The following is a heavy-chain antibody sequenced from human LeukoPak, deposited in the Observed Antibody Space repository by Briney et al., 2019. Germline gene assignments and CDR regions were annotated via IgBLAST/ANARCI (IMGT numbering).Heavy chain of an antibody. V-gene: IGHV3-21*01. J-gene: IGHJ4*02. D-gene: IGHD3-22*01. Sequence: GGSLRLSCAASGFTFSSYSMNWVRQAPGKGLEWVSSISSISSYIYYADSVKGRFTISRDNAKNSLYLQMNSLRAEDTAVYYCARDSVQDYYDSSGYLPFDYWGQGTLVTVSS. CDR2: ISSISSYI. CDR3: ARDSVQDYYDSSGYLPFDY. CDR1: GFTFSSYS.